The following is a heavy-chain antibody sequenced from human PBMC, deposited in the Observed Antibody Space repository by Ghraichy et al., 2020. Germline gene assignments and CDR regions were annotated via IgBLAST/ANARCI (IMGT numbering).Heavy chain of an antibody. Sequence: SCAASGFTFSSYAMSWVRQAPGKGLEWVSAISGSGGSTYYADSVKGRFTISRDNSKNTLYLQMNSLRAEDTAVYYCANSRRYSSGWYYYWGQGTLVTVSS. CDR1: GFTFSSYA. CDR2: ISGSGGST. J-gene: IGHJ4*02. V-gene: IGHV3-23*01. CDR3: ANSRRYSSGWYYY. D-gene: IGHD6-19*01.